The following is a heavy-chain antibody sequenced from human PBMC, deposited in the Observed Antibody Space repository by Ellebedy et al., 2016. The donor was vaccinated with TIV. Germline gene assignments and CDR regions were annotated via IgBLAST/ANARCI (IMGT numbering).Heavy chain of an antibody. J-gene: IGHJ3*02. Sequence: GESLKISXAASGFTVSSNYMSWVRQAPGKGLEWVSVIYSGGSTYYADSVKGRFTISRDNSKNTLYLQMNSLRAEDTAVYYCARDHCGGDCYLLHDAFGIWGQGTMVTVSS. D-gene: IGHD2-21*02. CDR1: GFTVSSNY. CDR2: IYSGGST. V-gene: IGHV3-53*05. CDR3: ARDHCGGDCYLLHDAFGI.